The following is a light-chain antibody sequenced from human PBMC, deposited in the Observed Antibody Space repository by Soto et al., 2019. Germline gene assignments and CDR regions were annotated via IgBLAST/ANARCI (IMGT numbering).Light chain of an antibody. CDR2: AAS. CDR1: QSMSSY. Sequence: DIQMTQSPSSLSASVGDRVTITCRASQSMSSYLNWYQQKPGKAPKLLIYAASSLQSGVPSRFSGSGSGTDFTLTISSLPPEDFANYYCQQSYSTLETFGQGTKVEIK. V-gene: IGKV1-39*01. J-gene: IGKJ1*01. CDR3: QQSYSTLET.